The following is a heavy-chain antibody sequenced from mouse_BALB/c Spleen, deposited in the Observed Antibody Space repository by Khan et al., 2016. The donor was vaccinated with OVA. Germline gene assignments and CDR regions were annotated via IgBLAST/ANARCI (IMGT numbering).Heavy chain of an antibody. CDR2: INPSNGGT. CDR3: TRSGYGAFAY. V-gene: IGHV1S81*02. D-gene: IGHD1-1*02. Sequence: QIQLVQSGAELVKPGASVRLSCKASGYTFTSYYLYWVKQRPGHGLEWIGDINPSNGGTNFNVNFKTKATLTVDKSSSTAYMQLSSLTSEDSAVYYCTRSGYGAFAYWGQGTLVTVSA. J-gene: IGHJ3*01. CDR1: GYTFTSYY.